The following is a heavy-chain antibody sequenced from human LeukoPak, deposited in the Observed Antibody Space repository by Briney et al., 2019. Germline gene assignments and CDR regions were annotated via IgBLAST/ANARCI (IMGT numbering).Heavy chain of an antibody. J-gene: IGHJ4*02. CDR2: IYYSERT. D-gene: IGHD6-19*01. V-gene: IGHV4-31*03. CDR1: GDSISSGGYY. Sequence: PSETLSLTCTVSGDSISSGGYYWRWVRQDPGKGLEWIGYIYYSERTYYNPSRKSRVTISVDTSKNQFSLKLSSVTAADTAVYYCARTAVAGTEDYWGQGTLVTVSS. CDR3: ARTAVAGTEDY.